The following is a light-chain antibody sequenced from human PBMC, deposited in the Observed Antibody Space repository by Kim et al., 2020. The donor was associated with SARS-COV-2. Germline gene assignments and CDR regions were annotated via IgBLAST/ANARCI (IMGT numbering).Light chain of an antibody. CDR1: QGIRND. Sequence: DIQMTQSPSSLSASVGDRVTITCRASQGIRNDLGWYQQKPGKAPRRLIYAISTLQNGVPSRFSGGGSGTEFTLTISSLQPEYVATYYCLHYSGFPFAFGPGTKVDIK. CDR2: AIS. V-gene: IGKV1-17*01. J-gene: IGKJ3*01. CDR3: LHYSGFPFA.